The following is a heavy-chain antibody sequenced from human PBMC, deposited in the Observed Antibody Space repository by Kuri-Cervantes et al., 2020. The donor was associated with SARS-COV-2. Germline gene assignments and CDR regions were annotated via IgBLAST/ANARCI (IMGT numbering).Heavy chain of an antibody. V-gene: IGHV1-46*01. Sequence: ASVKVSCKASGYTFTSYYMHWVRQAPRQGLEWMGIINPSGGSTSYAQKFQGRVTMTRATSTSTVYMELSSLRSEDTAVYYCARDPTNPGSDYYYYGMDVWGQGNTVTVSS. CDR2: INPSGGST. CDR1: GYTFTSYY. D-gene: IGHD5-12*01. CDR3: ARDPTNPGSDYYYYGMDV. J-gene: IGHJ6*02.